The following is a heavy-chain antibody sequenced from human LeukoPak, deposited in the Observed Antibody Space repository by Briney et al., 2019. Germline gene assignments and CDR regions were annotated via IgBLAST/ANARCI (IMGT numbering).Heavy chain of an antibody. V-gene: IGHV4-59*08. Sequence: SETLSLTCTVSGGSISGYYWSWIRQPPGKGPEWIGYIYYSVNTNYNPSLKSRVTIVGDTSKNQFSLKLSSVTAADTAVYYCARHQRDYGDYVPRYMDVWGKGTTLTVSS. D-gene: IGHD4-17*01. CDR1: GGSISGYY. CDR2: IYYSVNT. J-gene: IGHJ6*03. CDR3: ARHQRDYGDYVPRYMDV.